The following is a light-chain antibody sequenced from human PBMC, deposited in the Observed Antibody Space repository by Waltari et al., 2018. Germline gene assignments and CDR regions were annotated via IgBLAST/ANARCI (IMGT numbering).Light chain of an antibody. CDR2: KAS. V-gene: IGKV1-5*03. J-gene: IGKJ2*01. CDR1: QSIRNW. Sequence: DIQMTQSPSTLSASVGDRVTITCRASQSIRNWLAWYQQKPGKAPNPRIYKASTLESGVPSRFSGSGSGTEFTLTISSLQPDDFATYYCQQYNSNSRTFGQGTKLEIK. CDR3: QQYNSNSRT.